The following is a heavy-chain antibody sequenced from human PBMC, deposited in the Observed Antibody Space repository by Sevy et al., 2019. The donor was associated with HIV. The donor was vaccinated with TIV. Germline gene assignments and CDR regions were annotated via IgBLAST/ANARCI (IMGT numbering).Heavy chain of an antibody. CDR3: AREGCTKPHDY. J-gene: IGHJ4*02. CDR2: LSFGCGEI. Sequence: RGCLRLSCAASGFTFSKYSMSWVRQPPGKGLEGVSTLSFGCGEINYADSVKGRFTISRDNSKSSVYLQMNNLRPEDTAVHYCAREGCTKPHDYWGQGTLVSVSS. CDR1: GFTFSKYS. D-gene: IGHD2-8*01. V-gene: IGHV3-23*01.